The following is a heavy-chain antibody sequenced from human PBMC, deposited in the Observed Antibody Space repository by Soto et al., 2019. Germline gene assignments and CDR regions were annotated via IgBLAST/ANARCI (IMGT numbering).Heavy chain of an antibody. J-gene: IGHJ4*02. D-gene: IGHD2-15*01. Sequence: GESLKISCAASGFTFSSYAMSWVRQAPGKGLEWVSAIGGSGGSTYYADSVKGRFTISRDNSKNTLYLQMDSLRAEDTAVYYCARLGYCSGGSCYRLFDYWGQGTLVTVSS. CDR2: IGGSGGST. CDR3: ARLGYCSGGSCYRLFDY. V-gene: IGHV3-23*01. CDR1: GFTFSSYA.